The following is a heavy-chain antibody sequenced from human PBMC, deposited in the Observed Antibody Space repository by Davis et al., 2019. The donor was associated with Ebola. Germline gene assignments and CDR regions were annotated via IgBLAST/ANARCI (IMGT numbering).Heavy chain of an antibody. D-gene: IGHD1-26*01. CDR3: ARVGWEPRGGLTSSDY. CDR1: GGSISSYY. CDR2: IYYSGST. J-gene: IGHJ4*02. Sequence: PSETLSLTCTVSGGSISSYYWSWIRQPPGKGLEWIGYIYYSGSTNYNPSLKSRVTISVDTSKNQFSLKLSSVTAADTAVYYCARVGWEPRGGLTSSDYWGQGTLVTVSS. V-gene: IGHV4-59*08.